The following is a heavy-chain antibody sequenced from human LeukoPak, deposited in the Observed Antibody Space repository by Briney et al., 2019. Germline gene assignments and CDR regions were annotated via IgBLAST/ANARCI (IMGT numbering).Heavy chain of an antibody. CDR3: VRDYFCSGGSCDDCFDP. D-gene: IGHD2-15*01. J-gene: IGHJ5*02. V-gene: IGHV1-18*01. CDR1: GYTFADYG. CDR2: ISTYNHEA. Sequence: ASVKVSCKASGYTFADYGISWVRQAPGQGLEWMAWISTYNHEANYARKFRGRVTMTTDTSTSTAYMGLGSLRSDDTAVYYCVRDYFCSGGSCDDCFDPWGQGTLVTVSS.